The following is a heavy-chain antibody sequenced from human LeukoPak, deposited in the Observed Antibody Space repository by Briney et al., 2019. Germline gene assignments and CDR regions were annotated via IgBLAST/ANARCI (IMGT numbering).Heavy chain of an antibody. V-gene: IGHV4-61*02. CDR2: IYTSGST. CDR1: GGSISSGSYY. D-gene: IGHD1-26*01. Sequence: SQTLSLTCTVSGGSISSGSYYWSWIRQPAGKGLEWVGRIYTSGSTNYNPSLKSRVTISVDTSKNQFSLKLSSVTAADTAVYYCARGLVDVVRATTAASWFDPWGQGTLVTVSS. J-gene: IGHJ5*02. CDR3: ARGLVDVVRATTAASWFDP.